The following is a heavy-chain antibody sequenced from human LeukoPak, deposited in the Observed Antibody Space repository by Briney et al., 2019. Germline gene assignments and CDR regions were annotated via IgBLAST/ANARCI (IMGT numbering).Heavy chain of an antibody. Sequence: GGSLRLSRAASGFTFSNYGMHWVRQAPGKGLDWVAFIHYDGSNKYYADSVKGRFTISRDDSKNTLYLQMNSLRAEDTAVYYCAKAASKRTDYGDYAFYYYMDVWGKGTTVTISS. CDR3: AKAASKRTDYGDYAFYYYMDV. D-gene: IGHD4-17*01. CDR2: IHYDGSNK. V-gene: IGHV3-30*02. J-gene: IGHJ6*03. CDR1: GFTFSNYG.